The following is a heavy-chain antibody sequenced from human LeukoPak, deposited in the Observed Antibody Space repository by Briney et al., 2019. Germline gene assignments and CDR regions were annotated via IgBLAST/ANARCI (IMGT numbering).Heavy chain of an antibody. D-gene: IGHD6-13*01. CDR3: AKGAAPGKVDWFDP. Sequence: GSLKLSFAASGFTFMWVRQAPGKGLEWGARVSGGGATYYPDSVKGRFTISRDNSKNTLYLQMNSPTAEDTAVYYCAKGAAPGKVDWFDPWGQGTLVTVSS. V-gene: IGHV3-23*01. J-gene: IGHJ5*02. CDR2: VSGGGAT. CDR1: GFTFM.